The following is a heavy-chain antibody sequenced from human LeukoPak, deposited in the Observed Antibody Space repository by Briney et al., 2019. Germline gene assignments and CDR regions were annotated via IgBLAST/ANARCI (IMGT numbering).Heavy chain of an antibody. CDR3: AREFKTGGYFDY. D-gene: IGHD7-27*01. Sequence: SVKVSCKASGGTFSSYAISWVRQAPGQGLEWMGRIIPILGIANYAQKLQGRVTMTTDTSTSTAYMELRSLRSDDTAVYYCAREFKTGGYFDYWGQGTLVTVSS. J-gene: IGHJ4*02. V-gene: IGHV1-69*04. CDR2: IIPILGIA. CDR1: GGTFSSYA.